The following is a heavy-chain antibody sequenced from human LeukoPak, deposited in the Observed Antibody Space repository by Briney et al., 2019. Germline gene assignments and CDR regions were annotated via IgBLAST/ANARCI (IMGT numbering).Heavy chain of an antibody. CDR1: GGTFSSYA. D-gene: IGHD2-2*01. J-gene: IGHJ6*03. CDR2: IIPIFGTA. Sequence: ASVKVSCKASGGTFSSYAISWVRQAPGQGLEWMGGIIPIFGTANYAQKFQGRVTITTDESTSTAYMELSSLRSEDTAVYYCAAGLDIVVVPAAIDYYYMDVWGKGTTVTVSS. V-gene: IGHV1-69*05. CDR3: AAGLDIVVVPAAIDYYYMDV.